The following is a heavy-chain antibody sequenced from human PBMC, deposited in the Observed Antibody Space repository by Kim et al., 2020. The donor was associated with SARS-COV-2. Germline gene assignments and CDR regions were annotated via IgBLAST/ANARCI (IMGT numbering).Heavy chain of an antibody. V-gene: IGHV1-3*01. CDR1: GYTFTSYA. D-gene: IGHD2-15*01. CDR2: INAGNGNT. CDR3: ARNPHKGYCSGGSCSNYYYYGMDV. J-gene: IGHJ6*02. Sequence: ASVKVSCKASGYTFTSYAMHWVRQAPGQRREWMGWINAGNGNTKYSQKFQGRVTITRDTSASTAYMELSSLRSEDTAVYYCARNPHKGYCSGGSCSNYYYYGMDVWGQGTTVTVSS.